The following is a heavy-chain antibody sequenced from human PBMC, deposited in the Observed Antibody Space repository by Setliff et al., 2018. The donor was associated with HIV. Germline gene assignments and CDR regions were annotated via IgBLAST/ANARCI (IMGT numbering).Heavy chain of an antibody. V-gene: IGHV3-74*01. CDR3: HSGYDTEEQSYFDY. CDR2: ISSDGITT. J-gene: IGHJ4*02. CDR1: GFTFSSYW. D-gene: IGHD5-12*01. Sequence: GGSLRLSCAASGFTFSSYWMHWVRQAPGKGLVWVSRISSDGITTSFADSVKGRFTISRDNAKNTLYLQMNSLRAEDTGVYYCHSGYDTEEQSYFDYWGQGALVTVSS.